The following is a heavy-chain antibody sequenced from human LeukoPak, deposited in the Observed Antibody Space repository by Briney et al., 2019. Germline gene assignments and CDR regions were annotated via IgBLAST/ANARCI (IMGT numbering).Heavy chain of an antibody. Sequence: PGGSLRLSCAASGFTFSSYSMNWAPQAPRKGLEWVASISTTSDYIYYEDSLKGRLAISRDNANNALYLQMNTLRAEDTSVYYCARGGIWSQGFDHWGQGTLVTVSS. D-gene: IGHD1-1*01. CDR1: GFTFSSYS. CDR2: ISTTSDYI. V-gene: IGHV3-21*01. CDR3: ARGGIWSQGFDH. J-gene: IGHJ4*02.